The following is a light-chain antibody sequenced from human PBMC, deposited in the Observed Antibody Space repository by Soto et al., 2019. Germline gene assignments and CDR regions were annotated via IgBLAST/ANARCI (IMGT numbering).Light chain of an antibody. Sequence: EIVLTQSPGTLSLSLGERATLSCRASQSVSSSYLAWYQQKPGQAPRLXIYGASSRATGIPDRFSGSGSGTDLTLTISRLETEDFAVYYCQQYGSSPQKTFGQGTKVDIK. V-gene: IGKV3-20*01. J-gene: IGKJ1*01. CDR1: QSVSSSY. CDR2: GAS. CDR3: QQYGSSPQKT.